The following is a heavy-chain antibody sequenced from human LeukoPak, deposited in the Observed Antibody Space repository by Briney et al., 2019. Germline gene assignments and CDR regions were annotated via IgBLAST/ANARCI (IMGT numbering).Heavy chain of an antibody. Sequence: GGCLRLSCAPSGVTFSSYSMSWVRQAPGKGLEWVSAISGSGGSTYYADSVKGRFTIYRDNSKNTLDLQMNSLRAEDTAVYYCAKDREGGNDYWGQGTLVTVSS. V-gene: IGHV3-23*01. CDR2: ISGSGGST. CDR1: GVTFSSYS. D-gene: IGHD4-23*01. CDR3: AKDREGGNDY. J-gene: IGHJ4*02.